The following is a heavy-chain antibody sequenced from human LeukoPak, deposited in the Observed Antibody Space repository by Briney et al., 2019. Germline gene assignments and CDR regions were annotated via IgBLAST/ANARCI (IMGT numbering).Heavy chain of an antibody. Sequence: SVKVSCKASGGTFSSYAISWVRQAPGQGLEWMGGIIPIFGTANYAQKFQGRVTITADESTSTAYMELSSLRSEDTAVYYCASYCGGDCGTRGYYFDYWGRGTLVTVSS. V-gene: IGHV1-69*13. CDR1: GGTFSSYA. J-gene: IGHJ4*02. CDR2: IIPIFGTA. CDR3: ASYCGGDCGTRGYYFDY. D-gene: IGHD2-21*02.